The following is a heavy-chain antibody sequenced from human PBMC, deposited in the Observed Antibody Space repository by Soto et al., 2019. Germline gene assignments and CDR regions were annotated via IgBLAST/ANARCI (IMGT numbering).Heavy chain of an antibody. V-gene: IGHV4-59*01. CDR1: GGSISSYY. CDR3: ARDQFYGGNSDYYYYGMDV. CDR2: IYYSGST. Sequence: PSETLSLTCTVSGGSISSYYWCWIRQPPGKGLEWIGSIYYSGSTNYNPSLKSRVTISVDTSKNQFSLKLSSVTAADTAVYYCARDQFYGGNSDYYYYGMDVWGQGTTVTAP. D-gene: IGHD4-17*01. J-gene: IGHJ6*02.